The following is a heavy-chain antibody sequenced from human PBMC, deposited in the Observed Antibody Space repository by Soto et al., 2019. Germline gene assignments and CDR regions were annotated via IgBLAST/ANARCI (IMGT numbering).Heavy chain of an antibody. CDR2: IYNSGST. CDR3: AKDRPRRTSGYFFDY. J-gene: IGHJ4*02. CDR1: GGSIGNYF. V-gene: IGHV4-59*01. D-gene: IGHD1-1*01. Sequence: PSETLSLTCNVSGGSIGNYFWTWIRQPPGKGLEWIGYIYNSGSTIYNPSLKSRVTMSVDTSKNHFSLKVSSVTAADTAVYYCAKDRPRRTSGYFFDYWGQGTPVTVS.